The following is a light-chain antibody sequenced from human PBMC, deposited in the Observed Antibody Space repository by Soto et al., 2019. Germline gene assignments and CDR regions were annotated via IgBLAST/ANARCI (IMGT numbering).Light chain of an antibody. Sequence: EIVLTQSPGTLSLSPGERATLSCRASQSVSSSYLAWYQQKPGQAPRLLIYGASSRATGIPDRFSGSGSGTDFTITISRREPEDFAVYYCRQYGSSLFTFGPGTKVDIK. CDR3: RQYGSSLFT. V-gene: IGKV3-20*01. J-gene: IGKJ3*01. CDR2: GAS. CDR1: QSVSSSY.